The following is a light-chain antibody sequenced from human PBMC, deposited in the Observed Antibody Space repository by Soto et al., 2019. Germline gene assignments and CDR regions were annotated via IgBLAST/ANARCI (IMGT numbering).Light chain of an antibody. Sequence: QSVLTQPASVSGSPGQSITISCTGTSSDVGGYNYVSWYQQHPGKAPKLMIYDVSNRPSGVSNRFSGSKSGNTASLTISGLQAEDEADYYCSSYTSSSTYVVLGGGTKLTV. CDR1: SSDVGGYNY. V-gene: IGLV2-14*01. CDR3: SSYTSSSTYVV. CDR2: DVS. J-gene: IGLJ2*01.